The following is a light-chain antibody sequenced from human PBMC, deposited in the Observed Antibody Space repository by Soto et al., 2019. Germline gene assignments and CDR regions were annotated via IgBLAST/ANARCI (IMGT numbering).Light chain of an antibody. CDR1: QSISSY. V-gene: IGKV1-39*01. CDR3: QQSYSTPPYT. CDR2: AAS. J-gene: IGKJ2*01. Sequence: DIQMTQSPSSLSASVGDRVTITCRASQSISSYLNWYQQKPGKAPKLLIYAASSLQSGVPSRFSGSGSGTDFTLTISSLQPEDFATYYCQQSYSTPPYTFGKWTQVDIK.